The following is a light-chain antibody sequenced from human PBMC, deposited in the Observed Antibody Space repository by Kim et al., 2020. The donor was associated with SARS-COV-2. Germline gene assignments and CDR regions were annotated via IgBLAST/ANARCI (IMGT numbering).Light chain of an antibody. Sequence: DIQMTQSPSTLSASVGDTVTITCRASQSITSGLAWYQQKPGKAPKLLIYLVSNLDSGVPSRFSGSGSGTHFTLTISSLQPDAFATYYCQQHNGFFGEGTKVDIK. CDR1: QSITSG. J-gene: IGKJ1*01. CDR2: LVS. V-gene: IGKV1-5*01. CDR3: QQHNGF.